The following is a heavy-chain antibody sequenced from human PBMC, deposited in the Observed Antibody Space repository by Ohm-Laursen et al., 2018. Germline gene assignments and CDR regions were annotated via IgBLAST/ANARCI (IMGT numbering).Heavy chain of an antibody. CDR2: INSDGSST. CDR1: GFTFSSYW. J-gene: IGHJ4*02. V-gene: IGHV3-74*01. D-gene: IGHD6-19*01. Sequence: SLRLSCAASGFTFSSYWMHWVRQAPGKGLVWVSRINSDGSSTSYADSVKGRFTISRDNAKNSLYLQMNSLRAEDTALYYCAKDNSSGWYELDYWGQGTLVTVSS. CDR3: AKDNSSGWYELDY.